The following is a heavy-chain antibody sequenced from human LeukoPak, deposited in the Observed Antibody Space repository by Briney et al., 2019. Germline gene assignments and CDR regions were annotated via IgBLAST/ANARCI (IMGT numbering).Heavy chain of an antibody. D-gene: IGHD2-2*01. CDR3: TTPYCSSTSCYEFSYYYYMDV. CDR2: IKSKTDGGTT. Sequence: GGSLRLSCAASGFIFSNEWMSWVRQAPGKGLEWVGRIKSKTDGGTTDYAAPVKGRFVISRDDSNNTLYLQMNSLKTEDTAVYYCTTPYCSSTSCYEFSYYYYMDVWGKGTTVTVSS. CDR1: GFIFSNEW. V-gene: IGHV3-15*01. J-gene: IGHJ6*03.